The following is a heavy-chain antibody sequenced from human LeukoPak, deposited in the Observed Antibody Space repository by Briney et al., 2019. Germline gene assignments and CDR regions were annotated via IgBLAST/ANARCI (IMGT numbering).Heavy chain of an antibody. V-gene: IGHV6-1*01. CDR2: TYHRSKWYN. Sequence: SQTLSLTCAISGDSVSSSSAAWNWIRQSPSRGLEWLGRTYHRSKWYNDFAVSVKSRITINPDTSKNQFSLQLSSVTPEDTALYYCARDSVQLDHAIDYWGQRSLLTVSS. D-gene: IGHD1-1*01. CDR3: ARDSVQLDHAIDY. J-gene: IGHJ4*02. CDR1: GDSVSSSSAA.